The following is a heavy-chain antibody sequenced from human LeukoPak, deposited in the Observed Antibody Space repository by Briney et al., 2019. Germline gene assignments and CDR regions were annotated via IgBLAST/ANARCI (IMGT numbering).Heavy chain of an antibody. CDR3: ARGAVAGTFYYYYYMDV. V-gene: IGHV3-11*04. D-gene: IGHD6-19*01. CDR2: ISSSGSTI. Sequence: GGSLRLSCVASGFSFNDAYMNWVRQAPGKGLEWVSYISSSGSTIYYADSVKGRFTISRDNAKNTLYLQMNSLRAEDTAVYYCARGAVAGTFYYYYYMDVWGKGTTVTVSS. J-gene: IGHJ6*03. CDR1: GFSFNDAY.